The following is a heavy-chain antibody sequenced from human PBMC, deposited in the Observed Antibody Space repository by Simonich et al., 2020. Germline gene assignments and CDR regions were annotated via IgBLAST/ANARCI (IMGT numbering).Heavy chain of an antibody. Sequence: GGGLVQPGGSLRLSCAASGFTFSSYAMSWVRQAPGKGRGWVSGCSGSGGSTYYADSEKGRFTISRDNSKNTLYLQMNSLRAEDTAVYYCAKDLGERITMIVVVIDAFDIWGQGTMVTVSS. CDR1: GFTFSSYA. J-gene: IGHJ3*02. CDR3: AKDLGERITMIVVVIDAFDI. CDR2: CSGSGGST. D-gene: IGHD3-22*01. V-gene: IGHV3-23*01.